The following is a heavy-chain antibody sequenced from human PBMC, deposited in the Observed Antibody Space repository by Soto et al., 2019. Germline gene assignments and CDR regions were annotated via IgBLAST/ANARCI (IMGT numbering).Heavy chain of an antibody. CDR3: AKKSLGTYFDY. CDR2: ISGSGGST. D-gene: IGHD7-27*01. J-gene: IGHJ4*02. CDR1: GFTFSSFG. V-gene: IGHV3-23*01. Sequence: PGGSLRLSCAASGFTFSSFGMSWVRQAPGKGLEWVSSISGSGGSTYYADSVKGRFTISRDNSKNTLYLQMNSLRAEDTAVYYCAKKSLGTYFDYWGQGTLVTVSS.